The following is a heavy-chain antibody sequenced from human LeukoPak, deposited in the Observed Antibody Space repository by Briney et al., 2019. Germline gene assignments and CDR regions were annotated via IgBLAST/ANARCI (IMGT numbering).Heavy chain of an antibody. CDR2: IYTSGST. CDR1: GGSISSYY. V-gene: IGHV4-4*07. J-gene: IGHJ6*03. CDR3: GRERRITMFRGVIPHYYYREV. Sequence: SETLSLTCTVSGGSISSYYWSWIRQPAGKGLEWIGRIYTSGSTNYNPSLKSRVTMSVDTSKNQFSLKLSSVTAADTAVYYCGRERRITMFRGVIPHYYYREVWGKGPTVTVS. D-gene: IGHD3-10*01.